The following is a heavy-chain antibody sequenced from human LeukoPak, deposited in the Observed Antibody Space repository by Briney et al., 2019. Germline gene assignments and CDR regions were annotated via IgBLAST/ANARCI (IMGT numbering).Heavy chain of an antibody. CDR3: ARHPTKHYYESSAFADY. D-gene: IGHD3-22*01. J-gene: IGHJ4*02. V-gene: IGHV5-51*01. Sequence: GESLKISCKASGYSFTSHYIGWVRQMPGKGLEWMGVIYPGDSTTRYSPSFQGQVTISADKSISSAYLQWSGLKASDTATYYCARHPTKHYYESSAFADYWGQGTLVTVSS. CDR2: IYPGDSTT. CDR1: GYSFTSHY.